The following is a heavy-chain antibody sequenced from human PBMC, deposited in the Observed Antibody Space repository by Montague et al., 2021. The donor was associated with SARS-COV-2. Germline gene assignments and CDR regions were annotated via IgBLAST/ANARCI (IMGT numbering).Heavy chain of an antibody. D-gene: IGHD3-10*01. CDR2: IYHSGST. CDR3: ARVHPLWFGELLLDYYYYYGMDV. J-gene: IGHJ6*02. Sequence: RSLTCAASGGSISSSNWWSWVRQPPGKGLEWIGEIYHSGSTNYNPSLKSRVTISVDKSKNQFSLKLSSVTAADTAVYYCARVHPLWFGELLLDYYYYYGMDVWGQGTTVTVSS. V-gene: IGHV4-4*02. CDR1: GGSISSSNW.